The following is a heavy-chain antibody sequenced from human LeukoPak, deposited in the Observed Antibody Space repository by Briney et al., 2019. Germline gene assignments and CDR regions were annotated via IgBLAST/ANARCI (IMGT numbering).Heavy chain of an antibody. CDR3: ARDLYRDSLPVSWFDP. V-gene: IGHV1-2*06. J-gene: IGHJ5*02. CDR2: INPNSGGT. Sequence: ASVKVSCKASGGTFSSYAISWVRQAPGQGLEWMGRINPNSGGTNYAQKFQGRVTMTRDTSISTAYMELSRLRSDDTAVYYCARDLYRDSLPVSWFDPWGQGTLVTVSS. CDR1: GGTFSSYA. D-gene: IGHD4-11*01.